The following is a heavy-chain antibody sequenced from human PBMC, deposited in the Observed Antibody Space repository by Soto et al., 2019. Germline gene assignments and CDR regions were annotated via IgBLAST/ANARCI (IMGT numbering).Heavy chain of an antibody. CDR2: IIPVFGIV. CDR1: GGTLSNSA. CDR3: AIGRIVVVGSRAYYGMDV. J-gene: IGHJ6*02. V-gene: IGHV1-69*19. D-gene: IGHD3-22*01. Sequence: QLQLAQSGADVKKAGSSVKVSCKASGGTLSNSAFRWVRQAPGQGLEWVGGIIPVFGIVNYAQKFQDRGTITADESTSTAYMELRSGRSEDTAVYFCAIGRIVVVGSRAYYGMDVWGQGTTVTV.